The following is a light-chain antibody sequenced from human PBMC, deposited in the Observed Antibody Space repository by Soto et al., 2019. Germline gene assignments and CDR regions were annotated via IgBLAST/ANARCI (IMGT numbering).Light chain of an antibody. CDR3: QQYHSSPYT. J-gene: IGKJ2*01. Sequence: DIQMTQSPSTLSASVGGKVTITCRASQTISFWLAWYQQKPGKAPKLLIYDASSLESGGPSRFRGSGSGTEFTLTISSLQPDDFATYYCQQYHSSPYTFGQGTKLEIQ. CDR2: DAS. CDR1: QTISFW. V-gene: IGKV1-5*01.